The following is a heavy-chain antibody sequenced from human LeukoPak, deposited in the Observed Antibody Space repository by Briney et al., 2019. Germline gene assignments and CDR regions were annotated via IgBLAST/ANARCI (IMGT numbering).Heavy chain of an antibody. V-gene: IGHV7-4-1*02. CDR1: GYTFTSYA. J-gene: IGHJ3*02. D-gene: IGHD1-26*01. CDR3: ARDRPTRRQWELKGVWTFDI. Sequence: ASVKVSCKASGYTFTSYAMNWVRQAPGQGLEWMGWINTNTGNPTYAQGFTGRFVFSLDTSVSTAYLQISSLKAEDTAVYYCARDRPTRRQWELKGVWTFDIWGQGTMVTVSS. CDR2: INTNTGNP.